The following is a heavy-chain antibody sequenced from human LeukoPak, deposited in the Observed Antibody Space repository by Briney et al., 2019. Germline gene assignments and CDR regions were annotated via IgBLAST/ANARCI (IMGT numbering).Heavy chain of an antibody. V-gene: IGHV1-2*02. Sequence: ASVKVSCKASGYTFTGYYMHWVRQAPGQGLEWMGWINPNSGGTNYAQKFQGRVTMTRDTSISTAYMELSRLRSDDTAVYYCACFGGIAAASPGAFDIWGQGTMVTVSS. CDR3: ACFGGIAAASPGAFDI. CDR2: INPNSGGT. CDR1: GYTFTGYY. D-gene: IGHD6-13*01. J-gene: IGHJ3*02.